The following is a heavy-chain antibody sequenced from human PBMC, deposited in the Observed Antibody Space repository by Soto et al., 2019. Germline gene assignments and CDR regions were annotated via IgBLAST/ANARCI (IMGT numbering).Heavy chain of an antibody. V-gene: IGHV1-24*01. CDR1: GYTLTELS. CDR3: ASYDFWSGSYYYGMDV. Sequence: ASVKVSCKVSGYTLTELSMHWVRQAPGKGLEWMGGFDPEDGETIYAQKFQGRVTMTEDPSTDTAYMELSSLRAEDTAVYYCASYDFWSGSYYYGMDVWGQGTTVTVSS. D-gene: IGHD3-3*01. J-gene: IGHJ6*02. CDR2: FDPEDGET.